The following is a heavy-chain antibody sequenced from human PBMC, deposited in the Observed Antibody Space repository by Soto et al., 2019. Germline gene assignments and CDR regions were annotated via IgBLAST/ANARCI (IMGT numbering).Heavy chain of an antibody. CDR3: ARGPLYDYVWGSYRYYYFDY. Sequence: SETLCVTCAVDGGSFSGYYWSWIRQPPGKGLEWIGEINHSGSTNYNPSLKSRVTISVDTSKNQFSLKLSSVTAADTAVYYCARGPLYDYVWGSYRYYYFDYWGQGTLVTVSS. J-gene: IGHJ4*02. V-gene: IGHV4-34*01. D-gene: IGHD3-16*02. CDR2: INHSGST. CDR1: GGSFSGYY.